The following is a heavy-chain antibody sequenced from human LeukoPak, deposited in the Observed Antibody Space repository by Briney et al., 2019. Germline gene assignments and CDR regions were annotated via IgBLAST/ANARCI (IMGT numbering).Heavy chain of an antibody. CDR1: GGSISSYY. CDR3: ARRGGGSYLRGYYFDY. Sequence: PSETLSLTCTVSGGSISSYYWSWIRQPPGKGLEWIGEINHSGSTNYNPSLKSRVTISVDTSKNQFSLKLSSVTAADTAVYYCARRGGGSYLRGYYFDYWGQGTLVTVSS. V-gene: IGHV4-34*01. J-gene: IGHJ4*02. D-gene: IGHD1-26*01. CDR2: INHSGST.